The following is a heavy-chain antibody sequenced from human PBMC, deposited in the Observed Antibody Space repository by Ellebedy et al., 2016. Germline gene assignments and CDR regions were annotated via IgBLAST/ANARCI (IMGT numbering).Heavy chain of an antibody. D-gene: IGHD6-19*01. Sequence: ASVKVSCXASGYTFTSYGISWVRQAPGQGLEWMGIINPSGGSTSYAQKFQGRVTMTRDTSTSTVYMELSSLRSEDTAVYYCARDRLVAGIVNYYYGMDVWGQGTTVTVSS. CDR2: INPSGGST. CDR3: ARDRLVAGIVNYYYGMDV. J-gene: IGHJ6*02. V-gene: IGHV1-46*01. CDR1: GYTFTSYG.